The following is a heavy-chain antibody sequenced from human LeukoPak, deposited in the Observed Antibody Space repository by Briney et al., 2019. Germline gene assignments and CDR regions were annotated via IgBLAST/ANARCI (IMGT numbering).Heavy chain of an antibody. CDR1: GITFSTNG. Sequence: GGSLRLSCAASGITFSTNGMVWVRQPPEKGLEWMSYISTFSSTIRYADSVRGRFTISRDNANNSLYLQMDSLRDDDTAVYYCAIEVVGLDYGGQGILVTVSS. J-gene: IGHJ4*02. D-gene: IGHD3/OR15-3a*01. CDR3: AIEVVGLDY. CDR2: ISTFSSTI. V-gene: IGHV3-48*02.